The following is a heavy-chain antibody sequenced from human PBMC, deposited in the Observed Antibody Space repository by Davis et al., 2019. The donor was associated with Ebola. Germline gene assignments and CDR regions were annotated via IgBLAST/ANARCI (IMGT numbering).Heavy chain of an antibody. CDR3: ARPNTAMSYDAFDI. J-gene: IGHJ3*02. CDR1: GYSFTTYW. D-gene: IGHD5-18*01. V-gene: IGHV5-51*01. Sequence: GESLKISCKGSGYSFTTYWIGWVRQMPGKGLEWMGIIYPGDSVTRNSPSFQGQVTISADKSISTAYLQWSSLKASDTAMYYCARPNTAMSYDAFDIWGQGTMVTVSS. CDR2: IYPGDSVT.